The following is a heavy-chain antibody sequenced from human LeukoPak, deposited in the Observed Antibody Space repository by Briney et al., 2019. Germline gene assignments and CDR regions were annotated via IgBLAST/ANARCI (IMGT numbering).Heavy chain of an antibody. Sequence: GGSLRLSCAASGFTFNNYAMSWVRQAPGKGLEWVSSITSSSSYIYYADSVKGRFTISRDNAKNSLYLQMNSLRVEDTAVYYCARHVVAVGFDYWGQGTLVTVSS. V-gene: IGHV3-21*01. D-gene: IGHD3-22*01. J-gene: IGHJ4*02. CDR3: ARHVVAVGFDY. CDR2: ITSSSSYI. CDR1: GFTFNNYA.